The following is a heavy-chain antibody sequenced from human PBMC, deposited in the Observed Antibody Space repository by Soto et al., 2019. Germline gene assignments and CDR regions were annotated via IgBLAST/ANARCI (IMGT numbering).Heavy chain of an antibody. Sequence: GVLRLSCAASGFTCSSYDMSWVRQAPGKGLEWVSTISGIGHSTYYADSVKGRFTISRDNSKNTLHLQMNSLRAEDTAVYYCAKRIMSTIGHFDSWGQGTLVTVSS. CDR1: GFTCSSYD. CDR2: ISGIGHST. D-gene: IGHD1-1*01. CDR3: AKRIMSTIGHFDS. J-gene: IGHJ4*02. V-gene: IGHV3-23*01.